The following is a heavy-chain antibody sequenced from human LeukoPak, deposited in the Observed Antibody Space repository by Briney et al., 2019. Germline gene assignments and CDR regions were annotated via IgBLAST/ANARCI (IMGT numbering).Heavy chain of an antibody. CDR1: GYTFTTYV. J-gene: IGHJ4*02. D-gene: IGHD4-23*01. CDR2: RNVGNGNT. Sequence: ASVKVSCKASGYTFTTYVIHWVRQAPGQRLEWMGWRNVGNGNTKYSQEFQGRVTITRDTSASTAYMDVSSLRSEDMAVYYCASPSATVVTGASFDYWGQGTLVTVSS. CDR3: ASPSATVVTGASFDY. V-gene: IGHV1-3*02.